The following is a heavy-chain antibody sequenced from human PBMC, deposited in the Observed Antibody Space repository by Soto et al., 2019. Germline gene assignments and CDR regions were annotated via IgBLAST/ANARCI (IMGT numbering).Heavy chain of an antibody. CDR2: INPSGGST. Sequence: GASVKVSCKASGYTFTSYYMHWVRQAPGQGLEWMGIINPSGGSTSYAQKFQGRVTMTRDTSTSTVYMELSSLRSEDTAVHYCARESEGDYSGQWGQGTLVTVSS. CDR3: ARESEGDYSGQ. D-gene: IGHD4-17*01. V-gene: IGHV1-46*01. J-gene: IGHJ4*02. CDR1: GYTFTSYY.